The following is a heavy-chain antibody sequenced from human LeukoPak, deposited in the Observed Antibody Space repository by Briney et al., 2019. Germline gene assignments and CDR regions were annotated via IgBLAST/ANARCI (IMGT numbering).Heavy chain of an antibody. Sequence: GGSLRLSCAASGFTFSSYAMSWVRQAPGKGLEWVSAISGSGGSTYYADSVKGRFTISRDNSKNTLYLQMDSLRAEDTAVYYCAKDLGSGSCSTLLFDYWAREPWSPSPQ. V-gene: IGHV3-23*01. J-gene: IGHJ4*02. CDR2: ISGSGGST. CDR3: AKDLGSGSCSTLLFDY. D-gene: IGHD1-26*01. CDR1: GFTFSSYA.